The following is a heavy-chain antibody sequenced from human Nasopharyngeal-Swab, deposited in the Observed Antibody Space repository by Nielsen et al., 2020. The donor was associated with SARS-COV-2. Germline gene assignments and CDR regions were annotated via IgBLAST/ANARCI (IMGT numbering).Heavy chain of an antibody. Sequence: GESLKISCAASEFTFSRYWMHWVRQAPGKGLVWVSRINSDGSSTSYADSVKGRFTNSRDNAKNTLYLQMNTLGAEDRAVYYCASDSGSFSPAHAYWGQGTLVTVSS. CDR1: EFTFSRYW. D-gene: IGHD3-10*01. CDR3: ASDSGSFSPAHAY. V-gene: IGHV3-74*01. CDR2: INSDGSST. J-gene: IGHJ4*02.